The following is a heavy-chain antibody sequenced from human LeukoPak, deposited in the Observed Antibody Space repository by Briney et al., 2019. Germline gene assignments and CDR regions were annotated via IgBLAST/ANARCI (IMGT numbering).Heavy chain of an antibody. Sequence: SETLSLTCTLSGGSITSDNYFWGWIRQPPGKGLEWIGSVFYSGNTYYNPSLKSRVTMSVHTSRKEFSLKLSSVTAADTAVYYCTRDQRDFWSSYPPFYYYMDIWGKGTAVTVS. V-gene: IGHV4-39*02. D-gene: IGHD3-3*01. CDR2: VFYSGNT. CDR1: GGSITSDNYF. CDR3: TRDQRDFWSSYPPFYYYMDI. J-gene: IGHJ6*03.